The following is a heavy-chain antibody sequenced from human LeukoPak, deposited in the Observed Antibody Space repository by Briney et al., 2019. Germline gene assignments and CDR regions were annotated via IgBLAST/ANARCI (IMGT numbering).Heavy chain of an antibody. CDR2: INPSGGST. CDR1: GYTFTSYY. D-gene: IGHD3-10*01. Sequence: ASVKVSCKASGYTFTSYYMHWVRQAPGQGLEWMGIINPSGGSTSYAQKFQGRVTMTRGMSTSTVYMELSSLRSEDTAVYYCARAYYGSGDFDYWGQGTLVTVSS. J-gene: IGHJ4*02. V-gene: IGHV1-46*01. CDR3: ARAYYGSGDFDY.